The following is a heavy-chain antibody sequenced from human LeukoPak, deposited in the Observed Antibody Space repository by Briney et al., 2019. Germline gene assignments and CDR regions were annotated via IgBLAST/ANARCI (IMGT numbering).Heavy chain of an antibody. Sequence: GGSLRLSCAASGFTFGSYWMHWVRQAPGKGLAWVSRINTDSSLINYADSVKGRFTISRDNAKNTLYLQMNSLRPEDTAIYYCARNLYTSGDYWGQGTLVTVSS. CDR2: INTDSSLI. CDR3: ARNLYTSGDY. CDR1: GFTFGSYW. V-gene: IGHV3-74*01. D-gene: IGHD6-19*01. J-gene: IGHJ4*02.